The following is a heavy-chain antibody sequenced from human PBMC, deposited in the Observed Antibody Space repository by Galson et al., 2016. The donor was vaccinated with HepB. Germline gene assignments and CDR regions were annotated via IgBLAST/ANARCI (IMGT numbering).Heavy chain of an antibody. Sequence: SVKVSCKASGYTFTAYYIHWVRQAPGQGLDYVGWINPYSGGTNYAQNFQGRVTMTRDTSISTAYMELTRLRSDDTAVYYCANLGEIAGLILDNWGQGTLVTVSS. CDR1: GYTFTAYY. CDR3: ANLGEIAGLILDN. CDR2: INPYSGGT. J-gene: IGHJ4*02. V-gene: IGHV1-2*02. D-gene: IGHD3-10*01.